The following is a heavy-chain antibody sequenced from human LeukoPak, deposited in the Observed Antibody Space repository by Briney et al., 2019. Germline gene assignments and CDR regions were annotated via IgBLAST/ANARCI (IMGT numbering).Heavy chain of an antibody. CDR2: ISSSGSTI. J-gene: IGHJ3*02. D-gene: IGHD4-17*01. CDR1: GFTFSDYY. V-gene: IGHV3-11*04. CDR3: ARDPYYGDYTDDAFDI. Sequence: GGSLRLSCAASGFTFSDYYMSWIRQAPGKGLEWVSYISSSGSTIYYADSVKGRFTISRDNAKNSLYLQMNSLRAEDTAVYYCARDPYYGDYTDDAFDIWGQGTMVTVSS.